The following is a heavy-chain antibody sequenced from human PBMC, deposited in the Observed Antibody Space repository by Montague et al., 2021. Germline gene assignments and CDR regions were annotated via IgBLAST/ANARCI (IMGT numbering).Heavy chain of an antibody. Sequence: SLRLSCAASGFTFNSYSMDWVRQAPGKGLEWVSYIGNSSSTISYADSVKGRFTISRDNADNSLYLQMNSLRDEDTAVYYCARDHIYAFDYWGQGILVTVSS. D-gene: IGHD2-21*01. J-gene: IGHJ4*02. CDR2: IGNSSSTI. CDR3: ARDHIYAFDY. CDR1: GFTFNSYS. V-gene: IGHV3-48*02.